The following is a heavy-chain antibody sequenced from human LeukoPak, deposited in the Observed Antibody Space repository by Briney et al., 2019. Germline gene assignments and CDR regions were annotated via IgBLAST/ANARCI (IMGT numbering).Heavy chain of an antibody. Sequence: GGSLRLSCAASGFTFSSYAMHWVRQAPAKGLEWVAVTSYEGNKKYYADSVRGRLIISRDTSKNTLYLQMNSLRAEDTAVYYCGRSTYYYDSSGHGVRQSDYWGQGALVTVSS. J-gene: IGHJ4*02. V-gene: IGHV3-30*04. CDR2: TSYEGNKK. CDR3: GRSTYYYDSSGHGVRQSDY. D-gene: IGHD3-22*01. CDR1: GFTFSSYA.